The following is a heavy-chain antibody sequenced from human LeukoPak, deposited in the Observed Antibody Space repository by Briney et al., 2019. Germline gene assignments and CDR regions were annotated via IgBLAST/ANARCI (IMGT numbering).Heavy chain of an antibody. Sequence: GGSLRLSCAASGFTVSNNYTSWVRQPPGKGLEWVSVICGGGNTYYADSVTDRFTISRDNSKNTLYLQMNSLRVEDTAVYYCARAYDWNYLYWGQGTLVTVSS. V-gene: IGHV3-66*01. D-gene: IGHD1-7*01. J-gene: IGHJ4*02. CDR3: ARAYDWNYLY. CDR2: ICGGGNT. CDR1: GFTVSNNY.